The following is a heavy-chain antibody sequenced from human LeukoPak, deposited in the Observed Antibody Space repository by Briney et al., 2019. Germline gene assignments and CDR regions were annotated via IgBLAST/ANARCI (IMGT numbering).Heavy chain of an antibody. CDR2: INPNSGGT. D-gene: IGHD5-12*01. V-gene: IGHV1-2*04. CDR3: ARFASVAHFDN. CDR1: GYTFSAYY. J-gene: IGHJ4*02. Sequence: ASVKVSCKASGYTFSAYYIQWVRQAPGQGLEWMGWINPNSGGTNYAQKFQGWATMTTDTSTSTAYMELRRLRSDDTAVYYCARFASVAHFDNWGQGTLVTVSS.